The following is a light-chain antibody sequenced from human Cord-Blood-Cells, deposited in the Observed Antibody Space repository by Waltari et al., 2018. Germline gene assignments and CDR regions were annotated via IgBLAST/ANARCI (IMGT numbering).Light chain of an antibody. Sequence: EIVLTQSPGTLSMSPGERATLPCRASLSVSSSYLAWYQQKPGQAPRLLIYGASSRANGIPDRFSGRGAEKDFTLTISRLEPEDFAVYDCQQYGSSPWTFGQGTKVEIK. V-gene: IGKV3-20*01. J-gene: IGKJ1*01. CDR3: QQYGSSPWT. CDR1: LSVSSSY. CDR2: GAS.